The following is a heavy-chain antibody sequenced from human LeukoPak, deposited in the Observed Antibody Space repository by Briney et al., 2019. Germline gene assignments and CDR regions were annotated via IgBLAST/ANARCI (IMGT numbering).Heavy chain of an antibody. D-gene: IGHD2-15*01. J-gene: IGHJ4*02. Sequence: SGGSLRLSCAASGFTFSNYGMSWVRQAPGKGLEWVSSISSSSSYIYYADSVKGRFTISRDNAKNSLYLQMNSLRAEDTAVYYCARLSIADYWGQGTLVTVSS. V-gene: IGHV3-21*01. CDR1: GFTFSNYG. CDR2: ISSSSSYI. CDR3: ARLSIADY.